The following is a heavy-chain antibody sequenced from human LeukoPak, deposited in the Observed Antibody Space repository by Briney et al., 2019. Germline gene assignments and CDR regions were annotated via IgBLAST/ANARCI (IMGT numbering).Heavy chain of an antibody. V-gene: IGHV3-23*01. CDR3: AKDLKDYCDCIGYYYTFAY. Sequence: GGSLRLSCAAAGFTLSSYAMSWGRQAPGKELEWVSAIRGSGGSTYYADSVKGRFTISRDNSKNTLYLQMNSLRAEDTAVYYCAKDLKDYCDCIGYYYTFAYWGQGTVVTVSS. CDR1: GFTLSSYA. CDR2: IRGSGGST. D-gene: IGHD3-22*01. J-gene: IGHJ4*02.